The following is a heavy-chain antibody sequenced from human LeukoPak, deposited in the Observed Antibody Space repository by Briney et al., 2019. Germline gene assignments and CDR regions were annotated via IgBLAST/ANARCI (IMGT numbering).Heavy chain of an antibody. CDR3: ARYSYYPSAHQDYFDY. Sequence: GGSLRLSCAASGFTFSSYWMHWVRQAPGKGLVWVSRINSDGSSTSYADSVKGRFTISRDNAKNTLYLQMNSLRAEDTAVYYCARYSYYPSAHQDYFDYWDQGTLVTVSS. V-gene: IGHV3-74*01. CDR1: GFTFSSYW. J-gene: IGHJ4*02. D-gene: IGHD1-26*01. CDR2: INSDGSST.